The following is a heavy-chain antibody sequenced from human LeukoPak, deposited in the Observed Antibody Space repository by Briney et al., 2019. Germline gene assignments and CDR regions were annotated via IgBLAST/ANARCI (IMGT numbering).Heavy chain of an antibody. J-gene: IGHJ5*02. CDR2: INHSGST. CDR3: ARHASPYDYVWGSYRTNWFDP. V-gene: IGHV4-34*01. D-gene: IGHD3-16*02. CDR1: GGSFSGYY. Sequence: SETLSLTCAVYGGSFSGYYWSWIRQPPGKGLEWIGEINHSGSTNYNPSLKSRVTISVDTSKNQFSLKLSSVTAADTAVYYCARHASPYDYVWGSYRTNWFDPWGQGTLVTVSS.